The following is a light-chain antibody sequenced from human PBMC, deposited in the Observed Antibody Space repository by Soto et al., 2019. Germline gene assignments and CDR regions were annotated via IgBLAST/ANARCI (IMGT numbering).Light chain of an antibody. CDR2: LEGSGSY. CDR1: SGHSSYI. V-gene: IGLV4-60*02. Sequence: QSVLTQSSSASASLGSSVKLTCTLSSGHSSYIIAWHQQQPGKAPRYLMQLEGSGSYNKGSGVPDRFSGSSSAADRHLTTCILPYEDEAYYYCDTCDSNTHKVFGGGTKLTVL. CDR3: DTCDSNTHKV. J-gene: IGLJ3*02.